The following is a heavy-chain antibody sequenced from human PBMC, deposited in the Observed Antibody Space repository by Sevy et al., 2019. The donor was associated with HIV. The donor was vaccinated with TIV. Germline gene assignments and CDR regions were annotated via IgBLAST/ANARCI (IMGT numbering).Heavy chain of an antibody. V-gene: IGHV3-49*03. Sequence: GGSLRLSCTASGFTFGDYAMSWFRQAPGKGLEWVGFIRSKAYGGTTEYAASVKGRFTISRDDSKSIAYLQMNSLKTEETAVYYCTRDRGGEYCRGGSCYPGSDYYYYGMDVWGQGTTVTVSS. CDR3: TRDRGGEYCRGGSCYPGSDYYYYGMDV. J-gene: IGHJ6*02. CDR1: GFTFGDYA. CDR2: IRSKAYGGTT. D-gene: IGHD2-15*01.